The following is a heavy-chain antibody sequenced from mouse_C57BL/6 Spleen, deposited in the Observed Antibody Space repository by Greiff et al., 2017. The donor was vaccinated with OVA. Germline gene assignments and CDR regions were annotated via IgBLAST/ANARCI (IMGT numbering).Heavy chain of an antibody. V-gene: IGHV1-69*01. J-gene: IGHJ4*01. D-gene: IGHD1-1*01. Sequence: QVQLQQSGAELVMPGASVKLSCKASGYTFTSYWMHWVKQRPGQGLEWIGEIDPSDSYTNYNQKFKGKSTLTVDKSSSTAYMQLSSLTSEDSAVYYCARLQEGYYGSSPYYAMDYWGQGTSVTVSS. CDR3: ARLQEGYYGSSPYYAMDY. CDR2: IDPSDSYT. CDR1: GYTFTSYW.